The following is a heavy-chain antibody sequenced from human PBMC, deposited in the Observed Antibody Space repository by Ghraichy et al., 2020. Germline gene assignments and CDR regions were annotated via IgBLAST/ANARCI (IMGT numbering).Heavy chain of an antibody. CDR2: IRSKAYGGTT. CDR3: TRYPSRRNYYDRTYYFDY. V-gene: IGHV3-49*03. CDR1: GFTFGDYA. Sequence: GGSLRLSCTASGFTFGDYAMSWFRQAPGKGLEWVGFIRSKAYGGTTEYAASVKGRFTISRDDSKRIAYLQMNSLKTEDTAVYYCTRYPSRRNYYDRTYYFDYWGQGTLVTVSS. J-gene: IGHJ4*02. D-gene: IGHD3-22*01.